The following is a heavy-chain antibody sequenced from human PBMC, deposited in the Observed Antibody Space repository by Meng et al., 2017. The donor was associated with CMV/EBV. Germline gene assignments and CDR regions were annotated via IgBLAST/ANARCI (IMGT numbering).Heavy chain of an antibody. CDR1: GGSISSYY. D-gene: IGHD2-15*01. Sequence: SETLSLTCTVSGGSISSYYWSWIRQPPGKGLGWIGYIYYSGSTNYNPSLKSRVTISVDTSKNQFSLKLSSVTAADTAVYYCARGGGICSGGSCYPLGYYGMDVWGQGTTVTVSS. J-gene: IGHJ6*02. V-gene: IGHV4-59*01. CDR3: ARGGGICSGGSCYPLGYYGMDV. CDR2: IYYSGST.